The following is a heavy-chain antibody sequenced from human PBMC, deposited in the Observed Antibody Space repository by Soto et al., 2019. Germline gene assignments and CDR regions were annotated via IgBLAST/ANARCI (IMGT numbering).Heavy chain of an antibody. V-gene: IGHV4-39*01. CDR3: ARINKGYGTDS. CDR1: GGSISSSSYY. CDR2: IDYTGNT. J-gene: IGHJ4*02. D-gene: IGHD5-18*01. Sequence: QLQLQESGPGLVKPSETLSLTCTVSGGSISSSSYYWGCIRQPPGKGLEWIASIDYTGNTFYNPSLTSRVTISVDTSKNQCSLKVTSVTAADTAVYYCARINKGYGTDSWGQGTLVTVSS.